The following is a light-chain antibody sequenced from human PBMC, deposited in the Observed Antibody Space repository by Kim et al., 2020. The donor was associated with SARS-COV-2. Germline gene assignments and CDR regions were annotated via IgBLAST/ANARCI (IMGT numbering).Light chain of an antibody. CDR3: NSRDNHLWV. CDR2: GKN. J-gene: IGLJ3*02. Sequence: SSELTQDPAVSVALGETVTITCQGDSPRMYYASWXQKKPGQAPILVIYGKNSRPSGIPDRFSGSTSGDTASLTIIGAQAEDEADYYSNSRDNHLWVFGGG. V-gene: IGLV3-19*01. CDR1: SPRMYY.